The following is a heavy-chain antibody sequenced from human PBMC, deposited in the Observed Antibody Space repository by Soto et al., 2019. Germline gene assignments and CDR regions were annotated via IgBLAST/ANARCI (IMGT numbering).Heavy chain of an antibody. V-gene: IGHV3-30*03. CDR2: VSYDGDNE. J-gene: IGHJ4*02. D-gene: IGHD6-13*01. CDR3: ARGEAGFVY. Sequence: GGSLRLSCAASGFTFSNYAMHWVRQAPGKGLEWVAIVSYDGDNEYYADSVRGRFVISRDNSRNTLYLQTSSLRHEDTAVYYCARGEAGFVYGGKGTLVTVS. CDR1: GFTFSNYA.